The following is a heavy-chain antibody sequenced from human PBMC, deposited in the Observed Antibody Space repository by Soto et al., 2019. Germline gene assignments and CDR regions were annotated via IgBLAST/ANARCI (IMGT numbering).Heavy chain of an antibody. D-gene: IGHD2-2*01. V-gene: IGHV1-69*01. J-gene: IGHJ6*02. CDR3: AGSQCGSSSLDIDYYYYYGMDV. Sequence: QVQLVQSGEEVKKPGSSVKVSCTATGGTFSSYAISWVRQAPGQGRELMGGIIPIFGTANYAQKFQGRVTITADESTSTGYMELSSLRSEDTAVYYCAGSQCGSSSLDIDYYYYYGMDVWGQGTTVTVSS. CDR1: GGTFSSYA. CDR2: IIPIFGTA.